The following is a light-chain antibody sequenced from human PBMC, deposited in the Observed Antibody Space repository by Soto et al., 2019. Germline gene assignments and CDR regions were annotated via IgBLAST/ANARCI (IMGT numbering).Light chain of an antibody. CDR2: VAS. Sequence: DIQMAQFPFPLSASVGEGVTITCRASQSISNCLAWYQQKPGKAPKLLIYVASSLQSGVPSRFSGSGSGTDFTLTIRRLQPEDFATYYCQQSHSTPLTFGQGTKVDIK. CDR1: QSISNC. CDR3: QQSHSTPLT. J-gene: IGKJ1*01. V-gene: IGKV1-39*01.